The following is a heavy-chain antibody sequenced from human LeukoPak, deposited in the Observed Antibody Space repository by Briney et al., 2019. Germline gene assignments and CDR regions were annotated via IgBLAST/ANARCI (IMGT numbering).Heavy chain of an antibody. CDR2: IKQDGSEK. CDR1: GFTLSSYW. V-gene: IGHV3-7*01. CDR3: ARDKKETYYYGSGSYYSRFDP. Sequence: GGSLRLSCAASGFTLSSYWMSWVRQAPGKGLEWVANIKQDGSEKYYVDSVKGRFTISRDNAKNSLYLQMNSLRAEDTAVYYCARDKKETYYYGSGSYYSRFDPWGQGTLVTVSS. D-gene: IGHD3-10*01. J-gene: IGHJ5*02.